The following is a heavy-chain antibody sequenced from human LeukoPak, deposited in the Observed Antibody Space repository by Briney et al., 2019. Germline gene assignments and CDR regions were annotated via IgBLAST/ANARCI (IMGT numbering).Heavy chain of an antibody. Sequence: SQTLSLTCTVSGGSVSSGDYYWSWIRQHPGKGLEWIGFIHYSGSTYYNPSLKSRVTISVDTSKNQFSLKLSSVTAADTAVYYCARDSRTYGATDGIDYWGQGTLVTVSS. CDR3: ARDSRTYGATDGIDY. D-gene: IGHD1-26*01. CDR2: IHYSGST. CDR1: GGSVSSGDYY. J-gene: IGHJ4*02. V-gene: IGHV4-31*03.